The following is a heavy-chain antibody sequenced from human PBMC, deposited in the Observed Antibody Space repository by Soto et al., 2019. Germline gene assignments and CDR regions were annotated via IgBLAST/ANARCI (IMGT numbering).Heavy chain of an antibody. Sequence: ASVKVSCKASGYTFTGYYMHWVRQAPGQGLEWMGWINPNSGGTNYAQKFQGWVTMTRDTSISTAYMELSSLKTEDTAVYYCTTDDEYSYGYDYYYYYGMDVWGQGTTVTVSS. J-gene: IGHJ6*02. CDR2: INPNSGGT. CDR1: GYTFTGYY. D-gene: IGHD5-18*01. V-gene: IGHV1-2*04. CDR3: TTDDEYSYGYDYYYYYGMDV.